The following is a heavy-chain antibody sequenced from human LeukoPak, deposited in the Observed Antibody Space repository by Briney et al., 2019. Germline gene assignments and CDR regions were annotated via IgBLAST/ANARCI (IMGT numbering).Heavy chain of an antibody. CDR3: ARVRLDSSERYLDAFEN. V-gene: IGHV3-53*01. CDR2: IYSGGST. D-gene: IGHD6-19*01. CDR1: GFTVSSNH. Sequence: PGGSLRLSCAASGFTVSSNHMSWVRQAPGKGLEWVSSIYSGGSTYYADSVKGRFTISRDNSKNTVYLQMNSLRAEDTAVYYCARVRLDSSERYLDAFENWGQGTMVTVSS. J-gene: IGHJ3*02.